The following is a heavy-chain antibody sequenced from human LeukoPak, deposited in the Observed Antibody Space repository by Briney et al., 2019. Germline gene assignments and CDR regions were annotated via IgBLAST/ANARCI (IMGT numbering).Heavy chain of an antibody. CDR3: AKDPGYLGYCSSTSCYPFDY. CDR1: GFTFSTYW. CDR2: INSDGSST. J-gene: IGHJ4*02. D-gene: IGHD2-2*01. Sequence: GGSLRLSCAASGFTFSTYWMHWVRQAPGKGLVWVSRINSDGSSTSYADSVKGRFTISRDNAKNTLYLQMNSLRAEDTAVYYCAKDPGYLGYCSSTSCYPFDYWGQGTLVTVSS. V-gene: IGHV3-74*01.